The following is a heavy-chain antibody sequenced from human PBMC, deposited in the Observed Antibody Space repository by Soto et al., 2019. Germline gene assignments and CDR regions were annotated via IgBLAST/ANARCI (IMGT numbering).Heavy chain of an antibody. Sequence: GGSLRLSCAASGFTFDDYAMHWVRQAPGKGLEWVSGISWNSGSIGYADSVKGRFTISRDNAKNSLYLQMNSLRAEDTALYYCAKDPFPDIHHGSNWFDPWGQGTLVTVSS. V-gene: IGHV3-9*01. CDR3: AKDPFPDIHHGSNWFDP. J-gene: IGHJ5*02. CDR1: GFTFDDYA. CDR2: ISWNSGSI. D-gene: IGHD2-15*01.